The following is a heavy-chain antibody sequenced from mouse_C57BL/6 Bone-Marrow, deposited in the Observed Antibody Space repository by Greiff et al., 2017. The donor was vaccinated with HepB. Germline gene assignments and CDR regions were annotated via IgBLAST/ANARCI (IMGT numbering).Heavy chain of an antibody. V-gene: IGHV5-4*03. CDR1: GFTFVSYA. J-gene: IGHJ3*01. CDR2: ISDGGSYT. Sequence: EVKLMESGGGLVKPGGSLKLSCAASGFTFVSYAMSGVRQTPEKSLEWVATISDGGSYTYYPDNVKGRFTISRDNAKNNLYLQMSHLKSEDTAMYYCARRYGNYGFAYWGQGTLVTVSA. D-gene: IGHD2-1*01. CDR3: ARRYGNYGFAY.